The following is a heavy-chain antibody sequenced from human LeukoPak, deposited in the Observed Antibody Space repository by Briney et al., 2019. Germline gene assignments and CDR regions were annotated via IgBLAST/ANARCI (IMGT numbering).Heavy chain of an antibody. D-gene: IGHD6-19*01. V-gene: IGHV3-11*01. J-gene: IGHJ5*02. Sequence: GGSLRLSCAASGFTFSNAWMSWIRQAPGKGLEWVSYISSSGSTIYYADSVKGRFTISRDNAKNSLYLQMNSLRAEDTAVYYCARGDSGGWRNWFDPWGQGTLVTVSS. CDR1: GFTFSNAW. CDR2: ISSSGSTI. CDR3: ARGDSGGWRNWFDP.